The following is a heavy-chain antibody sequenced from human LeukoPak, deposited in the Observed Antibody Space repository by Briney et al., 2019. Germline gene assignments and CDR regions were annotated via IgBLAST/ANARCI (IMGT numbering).Heavy chain of an antibody. CDR3: ARRRITMVRVRVNWFDP. CDR1: GGSFSGYY. J-gene: IGHJ5*02. D-gene: IGHD3-10*01. V-gene: IGHV4-34*01. CDR2: INHSGST. Sequence: KPSETLSLTCAVYGGSFSGYYWSWVRQPPGKGREWIGEINHSGSTNYNPSLKSRVTISVETSKKQFSLKLSSVTAADTAVYYCARRRITMVRVRVNWFDPWGQGTLVTVSS.